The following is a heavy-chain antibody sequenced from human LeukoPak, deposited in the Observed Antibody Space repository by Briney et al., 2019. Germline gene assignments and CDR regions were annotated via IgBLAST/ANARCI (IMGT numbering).Heavy chain of an antibody. CDR1: GYTFTAYY. CDR2: INPDSGGT. Sequence: ASVKVSCKASGYTFTAYYIHWVRQAPGQGREWMGWINPDSGGTNYAQKFQGRVTMTRDTSIRTAYMELSRLRSDDTAVYYCARVLFYSSGNKSNRVDYWGQGTLVTVSS. V-gene: IGHV1-2*02. CDR3: ARVLFYSSGNKSNRVDY. J-gene: IGHJ4*02. D-gene: IGHD6-19*01.